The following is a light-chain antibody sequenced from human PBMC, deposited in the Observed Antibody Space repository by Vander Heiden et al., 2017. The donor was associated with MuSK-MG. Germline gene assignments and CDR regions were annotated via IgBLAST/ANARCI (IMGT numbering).Light chain of an antibody. CDR3: AAWDDSLNGLVV. J-gene: IGLJ2*01. Sequence: QSVLTQPPSASGTPGQRVSISCSGSSSNIGNNIVNWYQQLPGTAPKLLIWSNNQRPSGVPDRFSGSKSGTSASLAISGLQSEDEAIYYCAAWDDSLNGLVVFGGGTQVTVL. CDR1: SSNIGNNI. CDR2: SNN. V-gene: IGLV1-44*01.